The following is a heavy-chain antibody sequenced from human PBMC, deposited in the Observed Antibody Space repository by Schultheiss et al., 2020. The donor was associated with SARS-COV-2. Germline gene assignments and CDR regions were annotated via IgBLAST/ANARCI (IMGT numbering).Heavy chain of an antibody. V-gene: IGHV1-2*04. J-gene: IGHJ6*02. CDR3: ARGRGFWELGSGGGDMDV. D-gene: IGHD3-10*01. Sequence: ASVKVSCKASGYTFTGYYMHWVRQAPGQGLEWMGWINPNSGGTNYAQKFQGWVTMTRDTSISTAYMELSRLRSDDTAVYYCARGRGFWELGSGGGDMDVWGQGTTVTVSS. CDR1: GYTFTGYY. CDR2: INPNSGGT.